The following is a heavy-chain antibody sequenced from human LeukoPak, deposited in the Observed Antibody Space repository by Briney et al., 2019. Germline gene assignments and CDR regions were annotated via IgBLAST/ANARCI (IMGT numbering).Heavy chain of an antibody. J-gene: IGHJ6*02. CDR1: GFTFSNAW. CDR2: ISSSGSTI. D-gene: IGHD6-6*01. V-gene: IGHV3-48*04. CDR3: ARQYSSSTGILLDYYFGMDV. Sequence: GGSLRLSCAASGFTFSNAWMNWVRQAPGKGLEWVSYISSSGSTIYYADSVKGRFTISRDNAKNSLYLQMNSLRAEDTAVYYCARQYSSSTGILLDYYFGMDVWGQGTTVTVSS.